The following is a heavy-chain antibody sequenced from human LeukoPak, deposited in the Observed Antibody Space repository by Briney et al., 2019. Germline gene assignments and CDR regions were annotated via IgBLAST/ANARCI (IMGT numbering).Heavy chain of an antibody. CDR2: VSGTSEYI. J-gene: IGHJ4*02. CDR1: GFSFSTYS. Sequence: GGSLRLSCAASGFSFSTYSMIWVRQAPGKGLEWVSSVSGTSEYIYYADSVRGRFTISRDNAKNTVYLQMNSLRAEDTAVYYCARGWYGYYFDYWGQGTLVTVSS. V-gene: IGHV3-21*06. CDR3: ARGWYGYYFDY. D-gene: IGHD6-19*01.